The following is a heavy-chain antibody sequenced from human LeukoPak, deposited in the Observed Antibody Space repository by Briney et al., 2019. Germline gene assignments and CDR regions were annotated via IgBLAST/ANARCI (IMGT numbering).Heavy chain of an antibody. D-gene: IGHD3-10*01. J-gene: IGHJ4*02. CDR2: INTDGTIT. CDR3: TSGTVLRGFDY. Sequence: GGSLRLSCVASGFSFRNYAMSWVRQAPGKGLVWVSRINTDGTITNYADSVKGRFTISRDNAKNTLYLQMNSLRAEDTAVYYCTSGTVLRGFDYWGQGTLVTVSS. CDR1: GFSFRNYA. V-gene: IGHV3-74*01.